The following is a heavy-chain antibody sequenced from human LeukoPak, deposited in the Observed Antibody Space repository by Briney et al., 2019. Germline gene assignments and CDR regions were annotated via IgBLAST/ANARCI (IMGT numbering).Heavy chain of an antibody. Sequence: SETLSLACAVYGGSFSGYNWTWIRQPPGKGLEWIGEINHIGSTNYNPSLKSRVTISVDTSKNQFSLKESSVTAADTAVYYCAREKNGNEPFDYWGQGTLVTVSS. J-gene: IGHJ4*02. CDR3: AREKNGNEPFDY. CDR2: INHIGST. V-gene: IGHV4-34*01. CDR1: GGSFSGYN. D-gene: IGHD4-23*01.